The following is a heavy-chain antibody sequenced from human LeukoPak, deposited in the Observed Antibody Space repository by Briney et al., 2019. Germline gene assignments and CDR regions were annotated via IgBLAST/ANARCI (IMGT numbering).Heavy chain of an antibody. CDR2: ISGSGGST. CDR1: GFTFSSYA. D-gene: IGHD3-22*01. Sequence: GGSLRLSCAASGFTFSSYAMSWVRQAPGKGLEWVSAISGSGGSTYYADSVKGRFTISRDNSKNTLYLQMNSLRAEDTAVYYCARVEDRGSGYVKWFDPWGQGTLVTVSS. J-gene: IGHJ5*02. CDR3: ARVEDRGSGYVKWFDP. V-gene: IGHV3-23*01.